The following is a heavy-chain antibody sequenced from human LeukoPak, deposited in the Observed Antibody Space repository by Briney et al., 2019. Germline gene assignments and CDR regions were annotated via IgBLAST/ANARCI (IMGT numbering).Heavy chain of an antibody. Sequence: ASLKVSCKASGYTFTSYYMHWVRQAPGQGLEWMGIINPSSGSTSYAQKFQGRVTMTRDKSTSTVYMELSSLRSEDTAVYYCARGGSSSRPHDAFDIWGQGTMVTVSS. J-gene: IGHJ3*02. D-gene: IGHD6-6*01. V-gene: IGHV1-46*01. CDR2: INPSSGST. CDR3: ARGGSSSRPHDAFDI. CDR1: GYTFTSYY.